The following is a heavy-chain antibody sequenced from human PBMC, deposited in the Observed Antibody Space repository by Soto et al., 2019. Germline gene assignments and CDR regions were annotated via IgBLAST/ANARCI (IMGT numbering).Heavy chain of an antibody. J-gene: IGHJ4*02. Sequence: SETLSLTCTVSGGSISSGGYYWSWIRQHPGKGLEWIGYIYYSGSTYYNPSLKSRVTISVDTSKNQFSLKLSSVTAADTAVYYCARVRSSFLHFDYWGQGTLVTVSS. CDR1: GGSISSGGYY. D-gene: IGHD3-3*02. CDR3: ARVRSSFLHFDY. CDR2: IYYSGST. V-gene: IGHV4-31*03.